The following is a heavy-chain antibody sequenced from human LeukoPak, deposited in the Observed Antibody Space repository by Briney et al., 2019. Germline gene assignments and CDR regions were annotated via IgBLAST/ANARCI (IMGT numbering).Heavy chain of an antibody. V-gene: IGHV3-11*04. CDR3: ARDYCSGGSCYGLVDY. D-gene: IGHD2-15*01. CDR2: ISSSGSTI. CDR1: GFTFSDYY. J-gene: IGHJ4*02. Sequence: PGGSQRLSCAASGFTFSDYYMSWIRQAPGKGLEWVSYISSSGSTIYYADSVKGRFTISRDNAKNSLYLQMNSLRAEDTAVYYCARDYCSGGSCYGLVDYWGQGTLVTVSS.